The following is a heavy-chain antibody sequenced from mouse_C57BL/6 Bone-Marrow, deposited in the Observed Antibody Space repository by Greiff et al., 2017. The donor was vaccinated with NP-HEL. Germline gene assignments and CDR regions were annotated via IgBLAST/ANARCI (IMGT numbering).Heavy chain of an antibody. Sequence: VKVVESGGGLVKPGGSLKLSCAASGFTFSDYGMHWVRQAPEKGLEWVAYISSGSSTIYYADTVKGRFTISRDNAKNTLFLQMTSLRSEDTAMYYCARRLYGSSHYYAMDYWGQGTSVTVSS. CDR1: GFTFSDYG. D-gene: IGHD1-1*01. V-gene: IGHV5-17*01. CDR3: ARRLYGSSHYYAMDY. J-gene: IGHJ4*01. CDR2: ISSGSSTI.